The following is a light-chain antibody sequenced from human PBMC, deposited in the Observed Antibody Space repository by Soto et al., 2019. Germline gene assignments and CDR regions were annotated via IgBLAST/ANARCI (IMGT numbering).Light chain of an antibody. J-gene: IGKJ5*01. CDR2: WAS. CDR1: QSVLYSSNNKIY. V-gene: IGKV4-1*01. Sequence: DVGMTLSTNSLAVSLGEMATINCKPSQSVLYSSNNKIYLACYQQKPGHPPKLLVXWASTRESGVPDRFSGSGSGTDFTLTISSLQDEDVAIYYCQQFYSTPAITFGQGTRLEIK. CDR3: QQFYSTPAIT.